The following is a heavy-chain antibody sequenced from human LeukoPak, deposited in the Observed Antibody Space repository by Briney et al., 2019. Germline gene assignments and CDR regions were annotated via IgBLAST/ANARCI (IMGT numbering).Heavy chain of an antibody. Sequence: SETLSLTCTVSGGSMSSSSYYWGWIRQPPGKGLEWIGSIYYSGSTYYKSSLKSRVTISVDTSKNQFSLKLSSVTAADTAVYYCARGLRSGYDRRGYYFDYWGQGTLVTVSS. J-gene: IGHJ4*02. CDR1: GGSMSSSSYY. CDR2: IYYSGST. V-gene: IGHV4-39*07. D-gene: IGHD5-12*01. CDR3: ARGLRSGYDRRGYYFDY.